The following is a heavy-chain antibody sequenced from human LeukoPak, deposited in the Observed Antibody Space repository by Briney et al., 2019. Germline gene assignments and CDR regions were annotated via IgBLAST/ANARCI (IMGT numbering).Heavy chain of an antibody. J-gene: IGHJ5*01. V-gene: IGHV4-4*07. D-gene: IGHD2-21*01. CDR1: GASVSTYF. CDR2: VYASGTT. CDR3: AKTHCGGGSCDKFDS. Sequence: PSATLSLTCTVSGASVSTYFWSWIRQPAGKTMEWIGRVYASGTTYYNPSLRSRVALSIGTSKNQFSLSLNSVTAADTAIYYCAKTHCGGGSCDKFDSWGQGILVTVSS.